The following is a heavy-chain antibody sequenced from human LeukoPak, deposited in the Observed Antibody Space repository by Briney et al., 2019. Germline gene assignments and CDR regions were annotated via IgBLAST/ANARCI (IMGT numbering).Heavy chain of an antibody. Sequence: KTSETLSLTCTVSGGSISSGDYYCSWTRQPPGKGLEWIAYMYYSGSTYYNPSLKSRVTMSADTSKNQLSLKLSSVTAADTAVYYCARPYYYDSRIDPWGQGILVTVYS. CDR1: GGSISSGDYY. D-gene: IGHD3-22*01. CDR3: ARPYYYDSRIDP. CDR2: MYYSGST. V-gene: IGHV4-30-4*01. J-gene: IGHJ5*02.